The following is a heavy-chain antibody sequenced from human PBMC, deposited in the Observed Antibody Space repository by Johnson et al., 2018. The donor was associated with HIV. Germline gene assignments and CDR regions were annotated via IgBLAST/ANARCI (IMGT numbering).Heavy chain of an antibody. D-gene: IGHD6-19*01. CDR2: ISDDGCNK. CDR1: GFTFSSFG. Sequence: QVQLVESGGGVVQPGRSLRLSCAASGFTFSSFGMHWVRQDPGKGLEWMTIISDDGCNKNYADSVKGRFTISRDNSKNTLYLQMNSLRAEDTAVYYCARDLAGHNAFDIWGQGTMVTVSS. V-gene: IGHV3-30*03. CDR3: ARDLAGHNAFDI. J-gene: IGHJ3*02.